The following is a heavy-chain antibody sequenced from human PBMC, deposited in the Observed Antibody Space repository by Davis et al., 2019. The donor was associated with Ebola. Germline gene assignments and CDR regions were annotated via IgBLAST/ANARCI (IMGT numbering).Heavy chain of an antibody. CDR2: ITAYNGNT. CDR1: GYTFTSYD. CDR3: ARDRRSGGWYESIDY. D-gene: IGHD6-19*01. Sequence: AASVKVSCKASGYTFTSYDISWVRQAPGQGLEWMGWITAYNGNTEYAQKLQGRVTMTTDTSTSTVYMELMSLRSDDTAVYYCARDRRSGGWYESIDYWGQGTLVTVSS. V-gene: IGHV1-18*01. J-gene: IGHJ4*02.